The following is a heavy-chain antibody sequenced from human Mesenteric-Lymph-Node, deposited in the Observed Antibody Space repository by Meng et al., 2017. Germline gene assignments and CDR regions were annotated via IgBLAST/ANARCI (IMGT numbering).Heavy chain of an antibody. D-gene: IGHD6-19*01. J-gene: IGHJ4*02. CDR2: IYHSGST. CDR3: ASFPPPGKQWLVTDY. Sequence: LQEWGATIIMRRASSFRLSASSGVSISRSNWWGWARQPPGNGWVCIGEIYHSGSTNYNPSLKSRVTISVDKSKNQFSLKLSSVTAADTAVYYCASFPPPGKQWLVTDYWGQGTLVTVSS. V-gene: IGHV4-4*03. CDR1: GVSISRSNW.